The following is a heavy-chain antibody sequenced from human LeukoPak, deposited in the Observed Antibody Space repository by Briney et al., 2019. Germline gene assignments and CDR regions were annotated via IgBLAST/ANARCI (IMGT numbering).Heavy chain of an antibody. Sequence: GASVKVSCKASGGTFSSYAISWVRQAPGQGLEWMGGIIPIFGTANYAQKFQGRVTITADESTSTAYMELSSLRSEDTAVYYCARGGYYDSSGYYITQLDYWGQGTLVTVSS. J-gene: IGHJ4*02. CDR3: ARGGYYDSSGYYITQLDY. CDR2: IIPIFGTA. V-gene: IGHV1-69*13. D-gene: IGHD3-22*01. CDR1: GGTFSSYA.